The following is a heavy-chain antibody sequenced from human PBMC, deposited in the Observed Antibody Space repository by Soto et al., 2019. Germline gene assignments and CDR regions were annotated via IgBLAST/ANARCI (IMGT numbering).Heavy chain of an antibody. D-gene: IGHD2-8*01. CDR3: ARDLVLWLVYATFSSDYYGMDV. J-gene: IGHJ6*02. Sequence: EVQLVESGGGLVQPGGSLRLSCAASGFTFSSYSMNWVRQAPGKGLEWVSYISSSSSTIYYADSVKGRFTISRDNAKNSLYLQMNSLRDEDTAVYYCARDLVLWLVYATFSSDYYGMDVWGQGTTVTVSS. CDR1: GFTFSSYS. V-gene: IGHV3-48*02. CDR2: ISSSSSTI.